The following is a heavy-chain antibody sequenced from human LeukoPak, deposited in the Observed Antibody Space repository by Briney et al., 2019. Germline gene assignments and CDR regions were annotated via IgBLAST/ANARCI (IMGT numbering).Heavy chain of an antibody. D-gene: IGHD6-19*01. CDR3: ARLGKYSSGWSRFDY. V-gene: IGHV4-34*01. Sequence: SETLSLTCAVYGGSFSGYYWSWIRQPPGKGLEWIGEINHSGSTNYNPSLKSRVTISVDTSKNQFSLKLSSVTAADTAVYYCARLGKYSSGWSRFDYWGQGTLVTVSS. J-gene: IGHJ4*02. CDR2: INHSGST. CDR1: GGSFSGYY.